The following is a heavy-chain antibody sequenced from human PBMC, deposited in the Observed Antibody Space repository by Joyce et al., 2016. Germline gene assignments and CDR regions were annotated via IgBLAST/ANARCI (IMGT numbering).Heavy chain of an antibody. Sequence: SGFGFDYYAMGWIRQAPGKGLEWVSCIGGDGTTHKYADAVRGRFTMSRDNSKKTLYLQINSLRAEDTALYYCARPARGGLVTSLGGKLPFDIWGQGTMVTVSS. J-gene: IGHJ3*02. D-gene: IGHD3-16*01. CDR1: GFGFDYYA. V-gene: IGHV3-23*01. CDR3: ARPARGGLVTSLGGKLPFDI. CDR2: IGGDGTTH.